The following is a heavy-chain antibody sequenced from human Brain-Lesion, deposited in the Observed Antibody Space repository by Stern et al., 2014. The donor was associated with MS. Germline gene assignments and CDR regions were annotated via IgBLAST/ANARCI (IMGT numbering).Heavy chain of an antibody. V-gene: IGHV1-2*02. CDR3: ARDQRGITIFGVVTDYYYLGMDV. CDR2: INPNTGGK. D-gene: IGHD3-3*01. CDR1: GYIFTGYY. Sequence: QVQLVQSGAEVKKPGASVKVSCKTSGYIFTGYYIHWVRQAPGQGLEWMAWINPNTGGKKYAQKFQGRVTMSRDTSISTAYVGLSSLTSDDTAVYYCARDQRGITIFGVVTDYYYLGMDVWGQGTTVTVSS. J-gene: IGHJ6*02.